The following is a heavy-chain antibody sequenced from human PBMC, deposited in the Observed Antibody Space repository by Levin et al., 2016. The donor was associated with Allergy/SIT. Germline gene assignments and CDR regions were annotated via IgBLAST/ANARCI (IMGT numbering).Heavy chain of an antibody. J-gene: IGHJ4*02. CDR3: VRGGCIEGGCSPWGY. CDR1: GYTFTTYF. Sequence: ASVKVSCKASGYTFTTYFMHWVRRAPGQGLEWMGYINPSAGTTTSPQKFQGRVTITRDTSTSTVYMELSSLTPEDTAVYYCVRGGCIEGGCSPWGYWGQGTLLTVSS. D-gene: IGHD2-15*01. CDR2: INPSAGTT. V-gene: IGHV1-46*01.